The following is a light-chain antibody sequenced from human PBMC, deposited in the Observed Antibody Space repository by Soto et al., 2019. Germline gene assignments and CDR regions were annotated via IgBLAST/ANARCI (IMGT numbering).Light chain of an antibody. CDR3: SSYTRTSSYV. Sequence: QSVLTQPASVSGSPGQSITISCTGTSSDIGNYNYVSWYQQHPGKAPKLMISEVSNRPSGVSNRFSGSKSGNTASLTISGLQAEYEADYYCSSYTRTSSYVFGGGTKVTVL. CDR1: SSDIGNYNY. J-gene: IGLJ1*01. V-gene: IGLV2-14*01. CDR2: EVS.